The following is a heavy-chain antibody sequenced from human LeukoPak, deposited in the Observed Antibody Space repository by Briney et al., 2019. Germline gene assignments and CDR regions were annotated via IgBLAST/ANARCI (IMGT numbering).Heavy chain of an antibody. Sequence: PSETLSLTCTVSGGSISSGSYYWGWIRQPPGKGLEWIGSIYYSGSTYYNPSLKSRVTISVDTSKNQFSLKLSSVTAADTAVYYCAREGAVAGSNWGQGTLVTVSS. D-gene: IGHD6-19*01. CDR2: IYYSGST. CDR1: GGSISSGSYY. J-gene: IGHJ4*02. V-gene: IGHV4-39*07. CDR3: AREGAVAGSN.